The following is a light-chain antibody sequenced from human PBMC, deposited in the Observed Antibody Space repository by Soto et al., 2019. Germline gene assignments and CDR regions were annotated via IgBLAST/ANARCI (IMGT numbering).Light chain of an antibody. J-gene: IGKJ1*01. Sequence: EIVMTQSPAILSVCPGERGTLSCRASQDIGTKLAWYQQKPDQAPSLLMYDVSTRASAAPARFSGSGSGSEFTLTISSLQSEDFAVYYCQQYNNWPSGTFGQGTKVDIK. CDR2: DVS. CDR3: QQYNNWPSGT. V-gene: IGKV3-15*01. CDR1: QDIGTK.